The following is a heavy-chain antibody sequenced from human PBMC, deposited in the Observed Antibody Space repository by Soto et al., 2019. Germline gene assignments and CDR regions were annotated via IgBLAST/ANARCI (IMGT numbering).Heavy chain of an antibody. CDR1: GGTFSSYA. Sequence: QVQLVQSGAEVKKPGSSVKVSCKASGGTFSSYAISWVRQAPGQGLEWMGGIIPIFGTANYAKKFQGRVTITADESTSTDYMEVSSMRYEDTGVYYCTRVWLALNDYCYGMDVLGQGTTVTVS. D-gene: IGHD6-19*01. V-gene: IGHV1-69*01. J-gene: IGHJ6*02. CDR3: TRVWLALNDYCYGMDV. CDR2: IIPIFGTA.